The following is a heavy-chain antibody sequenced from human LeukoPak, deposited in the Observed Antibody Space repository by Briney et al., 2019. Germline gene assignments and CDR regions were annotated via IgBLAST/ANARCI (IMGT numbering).Heavy chain of an antibody. CDR2: INPSGGGT. CDR1: GYISTSYF. D-gene: IGHD5-18*01. V-gene: IGHV1-46*01. CDR3: ARALPHRRLMDTTMEQHWFDP. Sequence: GASVKVSCKASGYISTSYFMHWVRQAPGQGLEWMGLINPSGGGTRYAQKFQGRVTMTRDMSTSTVYMELSSLRSEDTAVYYCARALPHRRLMDTTMEQHWFDPWGQGTLVTVSS. J-gene: IGHJ5*02.